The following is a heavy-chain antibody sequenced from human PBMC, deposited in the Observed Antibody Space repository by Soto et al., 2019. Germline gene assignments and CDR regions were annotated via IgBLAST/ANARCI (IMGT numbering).Heavy chain of an antibody. V-gene: IGHV1-69*13. J-gene: IGHJ6*02. Sequence: ASVKVSCKASGGTFSSYAISWVRQAPGQGLEWMGGIIPIFGTANYAQKFQGRVTITADESTSTAYMELSSLRSEDTAVYYCASGEHYCSSTSCFLRFSYYGMDVWGQGTTVTVSS. CDR3: ASGEHYCSSTSCFLRFSYYGMDV. D-gene: IGHD2-2*01. CDR2: IIPIFGTA. CDR1: GGTFSSYA.